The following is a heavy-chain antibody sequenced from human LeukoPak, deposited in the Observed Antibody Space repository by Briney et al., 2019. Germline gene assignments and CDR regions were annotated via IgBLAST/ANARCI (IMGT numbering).Heavy chain of an antibody. Sequence: GESLKISRKGSGYSFTSYWIGWVRQMPGKGLEWMGIIYPGDSDTRYSPSFQGQVTISADKSISTAYLQWSSLKASDTAMYYCARLLGRVGYNLYKDAFDIWGQGTMVTVSS. CDR2: IYPGDSDT. D-gene: IGHD5-24*01. J-gene: IGHJ3*02. CDR3: ARLLGRVGYNLYKDAFDI. V-gene: IGHV5-51*01. CDR1: GYSFTSYW.